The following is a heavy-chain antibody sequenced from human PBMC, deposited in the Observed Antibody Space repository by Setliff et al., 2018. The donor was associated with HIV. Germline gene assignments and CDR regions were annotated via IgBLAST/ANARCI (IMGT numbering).Heavy chain of an antibody. CDR3: ARQSLLGKIAVAAYDY. V-gene: IGHV4-39*01. CDR1: GASIGSVNYY. CDR2: VSYSGTT. D-gene: IGHD6-19*01. Sequence: PSETLSLTCTVSGASIGSVNYYWGWFRQPPGKGLEWIGSVSYSGTTYYNPSLQSRVTVSGDTSKNQFSLNLNSVTAADTAVYYCARQSLLGKIAVAAYDYWAREPWSPSPQ. J-gene: IGHJ4*02.